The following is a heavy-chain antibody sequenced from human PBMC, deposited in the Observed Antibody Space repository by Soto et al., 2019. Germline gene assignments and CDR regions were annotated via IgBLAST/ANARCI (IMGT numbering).Heavy chain of an antibody. Sequence: QVQLVESGGGVVQPGRSLRLSCAASGFTFSSYGMHWVRQAPGKGLEWVAVISYDGSNKYYADSVKGRFTISRDNSKNTLYLQMNSLRAEDTAVYYCAKDDRVRGVDYYYYYCGMDVWGQGTTVTVSS. CDR2: ISYDGSNK. J-gene: IGHJ6*02. V-gene: IGHV3-30*18. CDR3: AKDDRVRGVDYYYYYCGMDV. D-gene: IGHD3-10*01. CDR1: GFTFSSYG.